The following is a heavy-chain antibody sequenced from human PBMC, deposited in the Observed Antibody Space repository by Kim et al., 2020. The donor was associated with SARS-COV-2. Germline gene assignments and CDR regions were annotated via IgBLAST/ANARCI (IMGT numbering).Heavy chain of an antibody. J-gene: IGHJ4*02. V-gene: IGHV4-34*01. D-gene: IGHD2-15*01. CDR2: INHSGST. CDR3: ARGRLIGYCSGGSCSTPDY. Sequence: SETLSLTCAVYGGSFSGYYWSWIRQPPGKGLEWIGEINHSGSTNYNPSPKSRVTISVDTSKNQFSLKLSSVTAADTAVYYCARGRLIGYCSGGSCSTPDYWGQGTLVTVSS. CDR1: GGSFSGYY.